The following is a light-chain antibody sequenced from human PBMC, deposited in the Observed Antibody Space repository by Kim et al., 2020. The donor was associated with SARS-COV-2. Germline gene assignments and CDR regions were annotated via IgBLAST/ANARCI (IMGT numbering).Light chain of an antibody. CDR3: QQSHTTPMLT. J-gene: IGKJ4*02. CDR2: AAS. CDR1: QSIGTF. Sequence: DIQMTHSPSSLAASVEDRVTITCRASQSIGTFLNWYQQKPGKAPKLLIYAASTLQSGVPSRFSGSESGTDFTLTITSLQPEDFATYNCQQSHTTPMLTFGGGTKMDIK. V-gene: IGKV1-39*01.